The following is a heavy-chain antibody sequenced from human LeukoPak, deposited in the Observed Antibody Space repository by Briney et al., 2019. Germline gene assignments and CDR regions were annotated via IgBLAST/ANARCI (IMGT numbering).Heavy chain of an antibody. CDR1: GSSISSYY. V-gene: IGHV4-4*07. D-gene: IGHD6-19*01. Sequence: PSETLSLTCTVSGSSISSYYWTWIRQPAGKGLEWIGRIYNSGSTYYNPSLKSRVTISVDTSKNQFSLKLSSVTAADTAVYYCARVNLQWLAYFDYWGQGTLVTVSS. CDR3: ARVNLQWLAYFDY. J-gene: IGHJ4*02. CDR2: IYNSGST.